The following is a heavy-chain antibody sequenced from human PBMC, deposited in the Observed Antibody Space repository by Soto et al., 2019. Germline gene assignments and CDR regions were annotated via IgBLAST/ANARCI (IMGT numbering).Heavy chain of an antibody. D-gene: IGHD3-3*01. J-gene: IGHJ3*02. CDR3: AHTILGSVPHDDAFDI. CDR2: IYWDDDK. V-gene: IGHV2-5*02. Sequence: QITLKESGPTLVKPTQTLTLTCTFSGFSLSTSGVGVGWIRQPPGKALEWLALIYWDDDKRYSPSLKSRLTNTKDTSKNQVVLTMTNMDPVDTATYYCAHTILGSVPHDDAFDIWGQGTMVTVSS. CDR1: GFSLSTSGVG.